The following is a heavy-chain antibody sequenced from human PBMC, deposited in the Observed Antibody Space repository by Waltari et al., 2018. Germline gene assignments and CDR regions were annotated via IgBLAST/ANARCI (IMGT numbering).Heavy chain of an antibody. CDR3: AKEGYSYGNRGIYY. J-gene: IGHJ4*02. CDR2: ISGSGGST. V-gene: IGHV3-23*01. Sequence: EVQLLESGGGLVQPGGSLRLSCAASGFTFSSYAMSWVRPAPGKGLEWVSAISGSGGSTYYADSVKGRFTSSRDNSKNTLYLQMNSLRAEDTAVYYCAKEGYSYGNRGIYYWGQGTLVTVSS. CDR1: GFTFSSYA. D-gene: IGHD5-18*01.